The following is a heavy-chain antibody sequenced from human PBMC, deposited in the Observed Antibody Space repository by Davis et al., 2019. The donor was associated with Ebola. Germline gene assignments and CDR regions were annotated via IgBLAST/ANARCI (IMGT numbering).Heavy chain of an antibody. D-gene: IGHD5-24*01. CDR2: IDWNDHK. Sequence: SGPTLVKPTQTLTLTCTFSGFSLNTGGMCVSWIRQPPGKALEWLALIDWNDHKYYNTSMKPRLTVSKDTSKNQVVLTMTNMDPVDTATYYCARTRDAYTYYYYYGMDVWGEGTTVTVSS. CDR3: ARTRDAYTYYYYYGMDV. V-gene: IGHV2-70*01. J-gene: IGHJ6*04. CDR1: GFSLNTGGMC.